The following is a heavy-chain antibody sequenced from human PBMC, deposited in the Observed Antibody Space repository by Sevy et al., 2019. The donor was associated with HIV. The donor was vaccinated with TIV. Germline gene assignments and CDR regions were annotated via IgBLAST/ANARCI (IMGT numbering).Heavy chain of an antibody. CDR1: GFTFSSYA. J-gene: IGHJ6*03. D-gene: IGHD1-26*01. Sequence: GGSLRLSCAASGFTFSSYAMSWVRQAPGKGLEWVSAISGSGGSTYYADSVKGRFTISRDNSKNTLYLQMNSLRAEDTAVYYCASHSGSYYYYYMDVWGKGTTVTVSS. V-gene: IGHV3-23*01. CDR3: ASHSGSYYYYYMDV. CDR2: ISGSGGST.